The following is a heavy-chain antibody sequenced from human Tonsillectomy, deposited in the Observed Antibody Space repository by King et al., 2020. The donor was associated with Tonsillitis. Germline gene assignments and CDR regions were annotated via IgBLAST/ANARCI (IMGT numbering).Heavy chain of an antibody. D-gene: IGHD3-16*01. J-gene: IGHJ4*02. CDR3: ATSSVWGSFDY. Sequence: VQLVESGGGLVQPGGSLRLSCAASGLTFSSYCMSWVRQAPGRGLEWVANINQHESEKNYVDSVKGRFTISRDNAKNSLFLKLDSLGAEYTAVYYCATSSVWGSFDYWGQGALVTVSS. V-gene: IGHV3-7*01. CDR1: GLTFSSYC. CDR2: INQHESEK.